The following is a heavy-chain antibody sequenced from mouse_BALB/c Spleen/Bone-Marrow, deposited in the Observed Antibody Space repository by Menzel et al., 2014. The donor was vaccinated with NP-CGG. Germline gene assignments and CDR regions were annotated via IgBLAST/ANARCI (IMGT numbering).Heavy chain of an antibody. J-gene: IGHJ3*01. Sequence: EVQAVESRGGLVQPGGSMKLSCVASGFTFSNYWMNWVRQSPEKGLDWVAEIRLKSNNYATHYAESVKGRFTISRDDSKSSVYLQMNNLRAEDTGIYYCTTGFAYWGQGTLVTVSA. CDR3: TTGFAY. V-gene: IGHV6-6*02. CDR2: IRLKSNNYAT. CDR1: GFTFSNYW.